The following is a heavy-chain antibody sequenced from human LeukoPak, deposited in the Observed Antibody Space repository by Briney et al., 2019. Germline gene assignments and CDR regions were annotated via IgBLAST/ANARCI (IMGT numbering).Heavy chain of an antibody. J-gene: IGHJ5*02. D-gene: IGHD2-15*01. CDR2: IYYSGST. V-gene: IGHV4-59*01. CDR3: ARGTSRNLGSRFDP. Sequence: SETLSLTCTVSGGSFSNYYWSWIRQPPGKGLEWLGYIYYSGSTNYNPSLKSRVTISVDTSKNQFSLKLSSVTAADTAVYCCARGTSRNLGSRFDPWGQGTLVTVSS. CDR1: GGSFSNYY.